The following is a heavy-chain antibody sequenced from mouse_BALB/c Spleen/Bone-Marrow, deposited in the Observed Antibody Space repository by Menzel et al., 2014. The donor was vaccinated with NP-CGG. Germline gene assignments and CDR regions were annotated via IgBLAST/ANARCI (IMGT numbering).Heavy chain of an antibody. Sequence: VQLQQSGAELVKPGASVKLSCTASGFNIKDTYMHWVKQGPEQGLEWIGRIDPANGNTKYDPKFQGKATITADTSSNTAYLQLSGLTSEDTAVYYCANYYYGSSLFAYWGQGTLVTVSA. CDR2: IDPANGNT. V-gene: IGHV14-3*02. CDR1: GFNIKDTY. D-gene: IGHD1-1*01. J-gene: IGHJ3*01. CDR3: ANYYYGSSLFAY.